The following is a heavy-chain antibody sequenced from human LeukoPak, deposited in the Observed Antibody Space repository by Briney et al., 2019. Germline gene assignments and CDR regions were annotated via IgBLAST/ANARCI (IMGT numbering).Heavy chain of an antibody. V-gene: IGHV4-59*01. CDR2: IYYTGRR. D-gene: IGHD3-3*01. CDR3: ARGELLEWAYYYMDV. J-gene: IGHJ6*03. CDR1: GFSISSYH. Sequence: SDTLPLTCTVSGFSISSYHLNWIRQPPGTGLEWMGYIYYTGRRQCKPSIKSRVTISVDTSKNQFSLKLSSVTAADTAVYYCARGELLEWAYYYMDVCGKGTTVTVSS.